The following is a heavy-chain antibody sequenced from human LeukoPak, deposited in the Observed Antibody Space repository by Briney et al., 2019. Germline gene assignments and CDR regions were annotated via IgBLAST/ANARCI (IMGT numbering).Heavy chain of an antibody. CDR3: AKDFYSSGFTLPDY. D-gene: IGHD3-22*01. J-gene: IGHJ4*02. V-gene: IGHV3-23*01. CDR2: ISGSGGST. CDR1: GFTFSSYA. Sequence: GGSLRLSCAASGFTFSSYAMSWVRQAPGKGLEWVSAISGSGGSTYYADSVKGRFTISRDNSKNTLNLQMNSLRAEDTAVYYCAKDFYSSGFTLPDYWGQGTLVTVSS.